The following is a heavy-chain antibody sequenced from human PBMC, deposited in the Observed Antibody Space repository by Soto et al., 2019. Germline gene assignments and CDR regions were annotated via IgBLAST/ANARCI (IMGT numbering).Heavy chain of an antibody. J-gene: IGHJ6*02. Sequence: QVQLVQSGAEVKKPGASVKVSCKASGYTFTSYDINWVRQATGQGLEWMGWMNPNSGNTGYAQKFQGRVTMTRNTSISTADMELSSLRSEDTAVYYCARGTWRGGTIIRVAVKKSYGMDVWGQGTTVTVSS. CDR2: MNPNSGNT. D-gene: IGHD3-3*01. V-gene: IGHV1-8*01. CDR1: GYTFTSYD. CDR3: ARGTWRGGTIIRVAVKKSYGMDV.